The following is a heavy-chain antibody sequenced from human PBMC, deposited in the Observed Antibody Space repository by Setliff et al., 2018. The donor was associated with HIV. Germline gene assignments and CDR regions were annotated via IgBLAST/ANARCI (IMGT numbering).Heavy chain of an antibody. CDR1: GYTFSNFA. J-gene: IGHJ3*01. CDR2: ISGYSDNT. CDR3: ARIRAGALLNAFDV. Sequence: ASVKVSCKASGYTFSNFAIGWLRQAPGQGLEWMGWISGYSDNTYYAQSLQGRVTMTTDTTSSTSYMELRSLRSDDTAMYYCARIRAGALLNAFDVWGQGTMVTV. V-gene: IGHV1-18*01. D-gene: IGHD1-26*01.